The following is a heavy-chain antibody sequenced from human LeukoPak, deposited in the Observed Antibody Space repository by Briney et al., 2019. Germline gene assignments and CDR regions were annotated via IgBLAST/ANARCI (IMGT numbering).Heavy chain of an antibody. CDR3: ATYRRVLLPFES. Sequence: PGGSLRLSCEASGFTFSTFAMIWVRQPPGKGLEWVSSIFPSGGEIHYADSVRGRFTISRDNSKSTLSLQMNSLRAEDTAIYYCATYRRVLLPFESWGRGTLVTVSS. D-gene: IGHD2/OR15-2a*01. J-gene: IGHJ4*02. CDR1: GFTFSTFA. V-gene: IGHV3-23*01. CDR2: IFPSGGEI.